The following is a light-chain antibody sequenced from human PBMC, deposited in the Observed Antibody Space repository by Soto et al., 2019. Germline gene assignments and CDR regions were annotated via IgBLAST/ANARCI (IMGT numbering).Light chain of an antibody. CDR3: GTWDSSLSAVV. Sequence: QSVLTQPPSVSAAPGQKVTISCSGSSSNIGNNFVSWYQQLPGTAPKLLIYDNSRRPSGTPDRFSGSKSGTSATLDITGLQTGDEADYYCGTWDSSLSAVVFGGGTQLTVL. V-gene: IGLV1-51*01. CDR1: SSNIGNNF. J-gene: IGLJ2*01. CDR2: DNS.